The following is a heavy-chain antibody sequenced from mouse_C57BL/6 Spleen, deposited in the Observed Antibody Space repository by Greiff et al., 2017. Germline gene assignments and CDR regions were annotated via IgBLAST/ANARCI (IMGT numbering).Heavy chain of an antibody. D-gene: IGHD1-1*01. CDR2: IYPGDGAT. V-gene: IGHV1-80*01. CDR1: GYAFSSYW. CDR3: ARITTVDFDY. Sequence: QVHVKQSGAELVKPGASVKISCKASGYAFSSYWMNWVKQRPGKGLEWIGQIYPGDGATNYNGKFKGKTTLTAEKSSSTAYMQLSSLTSEDSAVYFWARITTVDFDYWGQGTTLTVSS. J-gene: IGHJ2*01.